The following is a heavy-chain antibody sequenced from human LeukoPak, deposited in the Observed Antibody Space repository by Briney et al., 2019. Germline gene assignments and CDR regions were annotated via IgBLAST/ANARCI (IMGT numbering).Heavy chain of an antibody. CDR2: INHSGNT. V-gene: IGHV4-34*01. CDR1: GGSFSGYY. J-gene: IGHJ3*02. CDR3: ARSMKLVAFDI. D-gene: IGHD2-21*01. Sequence: SETLSLTCAVYGGSFSGYYWSWIRQSPGKGLEWIGEINHSGNTNFNPSLKNRVTISVDMSKKQFSLKLSSVTAADTAVYYCARSMKLVAFDIWGQGTMVTVSS.